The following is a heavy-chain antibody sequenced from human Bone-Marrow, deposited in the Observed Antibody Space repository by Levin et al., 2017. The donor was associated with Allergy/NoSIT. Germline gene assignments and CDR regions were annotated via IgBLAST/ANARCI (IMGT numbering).Heavy chain of an antibody. CDR3: ANEQGIGFYETGFDP. J-gene: IGHJ5*02. V-gene: IGHV4-61*01. Sequence: SETLSLTCTVSGDSVTNRNYYWTWIRQSPGAGLEWLGYIYYSGSTSYNPSLKSRLPISVDTSKNQFSLNLRSVTAADTATYYCANEQGIGFYETGFDPWGQGTLVTVSS. D-gene: IGHD3-3*01. CDR1: GDSVTNRNYY. CDR2: IYYSGST.